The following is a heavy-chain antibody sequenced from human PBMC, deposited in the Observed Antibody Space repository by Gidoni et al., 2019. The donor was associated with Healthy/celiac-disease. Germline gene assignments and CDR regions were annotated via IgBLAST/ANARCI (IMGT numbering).Heavy chain of an antibody. CDR3: AREMSYGSGSYYNRNYYFDY. CDR1: GFTFSSYG. V-gene: IGHV3-33*01. CDR2: IWYDGSNK. Sequence: QVQLVESGGGVVQPGRSLRLSCAASGFTFSSYGLPWVRQAPGKGLAWVAVIWYDGSNKYYADSVKGRFTISRDNSKNTLYLQMNSLRAEDTAVYYCAREMSYGSGSYYNRNYYFDYWGQGTLVTVSS. D-gene: IGHD3-10*01. J-gene: IGHJ4*02.